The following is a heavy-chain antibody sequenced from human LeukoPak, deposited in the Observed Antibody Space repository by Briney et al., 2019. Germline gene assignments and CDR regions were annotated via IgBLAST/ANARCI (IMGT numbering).Heavy chain of an antibody. CDR1: GYSISSGYY. D-gene: IGHD2-15*01. J-gene: IGHJ5*02. V-gene: IGHV4-38-2*02. Sequence: SETLSLTCTVSGYSISSGYYWGWIRQPPGKGLEWIGSIYHSGSTYYNPSLKSRVTISVDTSKNQFSLKLSSVTAADTAVYYCARDRGGYCSGGSCYSEAGFDPWGQGTLVTVSS. CDR2: IYHSGST. CDR3: ARDRGGYCSGGSCYSEAGFDP.